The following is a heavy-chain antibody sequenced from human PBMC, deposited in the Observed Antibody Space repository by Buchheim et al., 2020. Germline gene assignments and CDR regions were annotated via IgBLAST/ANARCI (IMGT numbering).Heavy chain of an antibody. V-gene: IGHV3-30*04. D-gene: IGHD3-22*01. CDR2: ILYDGSNK. J-gene: IGHJ4*02. Sequence: QVQLVESGGGVVQPGRSLRLSCAASGFTCSSYAMHWVRQAPGKGLEWVAVILYDGSNKYYADSVKGRFTISRDNSKNKLYLQMNSLRAEDTAVYYCASGGMYYYDSSGYYSHFDYWGQGTL. CDR3: ASGGMYYYDSSGYYSHFDY. CDR1: GFTCSSYA.